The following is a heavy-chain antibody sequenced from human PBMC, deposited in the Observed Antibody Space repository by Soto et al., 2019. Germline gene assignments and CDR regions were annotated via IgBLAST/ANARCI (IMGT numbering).Heavy chain of an antibody. V-gene: IGHV1-69*13. D-gene: IGHD5-12*01. CDR2: IIPIFGTA. CDR3: ALVEMATINYYYYGMDV. CDR1: GGTFSSYA. J-gene: IGHJ6*02. Sequence: SVKVSCKASGGTFSSYAISWVRQAPGQGLEWMGGIIPIFGTANYAQKFQGRVTITADESTSTAYMELSSLRSEDTAVYYCALVEMATINYYYYGMDVWGQGTTVTVSS.